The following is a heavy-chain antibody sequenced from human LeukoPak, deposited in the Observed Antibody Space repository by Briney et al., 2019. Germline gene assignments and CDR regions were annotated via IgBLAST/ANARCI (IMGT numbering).Heavy chain of an antibody. CDR2: IYYTGST. J-gene: IGHJ5*02. CDR3: ARHVAVGETA. CDR1: GGSITNSY. D-gene: IGHD1-26*01. V-gene: IGHV4-59*08. Sequence: SETLSLTCSVSGGSITNSYWSWIRQPPGKGLEWIGYIYYTGSTTYNPSYKGRVTISVDTSKNQVSLQLSSVTAADTAVYYCARHVAVGETAWGQGTLVTVYS.